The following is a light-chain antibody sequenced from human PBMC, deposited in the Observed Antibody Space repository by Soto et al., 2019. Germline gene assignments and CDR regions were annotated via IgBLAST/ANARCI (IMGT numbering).Light chain of an antibody. V-gene: IGLV3-21*02. J-gene: IGLJ2*01. CDR2: DHG. CDR1: NIAIKS. Sequence: SYELTQAPSVSVAPGQTARITCGGNNIAIKSVHWYQQKPGQAPVLVVYDHGDRPSGIPERFSGSNSGNTATLTITRVEAGDEADYHCQVWDSSSDHRVVFGGGTKVTVL. CDR3: QVWDSSSDHRVV.